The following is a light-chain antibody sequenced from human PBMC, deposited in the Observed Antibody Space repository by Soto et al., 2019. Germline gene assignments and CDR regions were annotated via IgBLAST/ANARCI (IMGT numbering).Light chain of an antibody. CDR1: NIESKS. CDR3: QVWDRSSDHYV. J-gene: IGLJ1*01. V-gene: IGLV3-21*02. Sequence: SYELTQPPSVSVAPGQTVRITCGGDNIESKSVHWYQQKPGQAPVLVVYDDTDRPSGIPERFSGSNSGNTATLTISRVEAGDEADYYCQVWDRSSDHYVFGTGTKVTVL. CDR2: DDT.